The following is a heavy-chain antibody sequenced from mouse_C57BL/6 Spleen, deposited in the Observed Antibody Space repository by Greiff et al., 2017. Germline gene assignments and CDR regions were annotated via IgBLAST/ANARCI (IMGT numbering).Heavy chain of an antibody. CDR1: GYTFTSYW. J-gene: IGHJ2*01. V-gene: IGHV1-64*01. CDR2: IHPNSGST. CDR3: ARSAQAKGYFDY. Sequence: QVQLKQPGAELVKPGASVKLSCKASGYTFTSYWMHWVKQRPGQGLEWIGMIHPNSGSTNYNEKFKSKATLTVDKSSSTAYMQLSSLTSEDSAVYYCARSAQAKGYFDYWGQGTTLTVSS. D-gene: IGHD3-2*02.